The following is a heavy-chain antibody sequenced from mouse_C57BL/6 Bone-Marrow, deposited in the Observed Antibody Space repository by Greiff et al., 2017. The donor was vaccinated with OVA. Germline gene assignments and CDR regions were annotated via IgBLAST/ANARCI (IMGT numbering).Heavy chain of an antibody. V-gene: IGHV2-9-1*01. CDR1: GFSLTSYA. CDR2: IWTGGGT. J-gene: IGHJ1*03. D-gene: IGHD1-1*01. Sequence: VQLKESGPGLVAPSQSLSITCTVSGFSLTSYAISWVRQPPGKGLEWLGVIWTGGGTNYNSALKSRLSISKDNSKSQGFLKMNSLQTDDTARYYCARSYGSRFYWYFDVWGTGTTVTVSS. CDR3: ARSYGSRFYWYFDV.